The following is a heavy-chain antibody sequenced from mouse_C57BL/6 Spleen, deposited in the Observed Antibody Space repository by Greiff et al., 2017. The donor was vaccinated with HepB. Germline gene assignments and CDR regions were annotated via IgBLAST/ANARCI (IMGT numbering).Heavy chain of an antibody. V-gene: IGHV5-6*01. Sequence: EVKLMESGGDLVKPGGSLKLSCAASGFTFSSYGMSWVRQTPDKRLEWVATISSGGSYTYYPDSVKGRFTISRDNAKNTLYLQMSSLKSEDTAMYYCARHGTTVVARYYFDYWGQGTTLTVSS. J-gene: IGHJ2*01. D-gene: IGHD1-1*01. CDR3: ARHGTTVVARYYFDY. CDR2: ISSGGSYT. CDR1: GFTFSSYG.